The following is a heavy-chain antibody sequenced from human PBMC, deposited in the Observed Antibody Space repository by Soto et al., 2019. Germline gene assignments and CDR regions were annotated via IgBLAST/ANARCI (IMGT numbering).Heavy chain of an antibody. V-gene: IGHV3-74*01. Sequence: EVQLVESGGGLVQPGGSLRLSCAASGFTFSSSWMHWVRQGPGKGLVWVSCIQSAGTTTNYADSVKGRFTMSRDNAKNTLYLQMNSLRAEDTAVYYCATGVVRGTITGGQGTLVTVSS. CDR2: IQSAGTTT. J-gene: IGHJ4*02. D-gene: IGHD2-15*01. CDR1: GFTFSSSW. CDR3: ATGVVRGTIT.